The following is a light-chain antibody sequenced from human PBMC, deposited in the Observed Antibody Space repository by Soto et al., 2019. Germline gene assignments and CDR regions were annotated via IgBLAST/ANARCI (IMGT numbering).Light chain of an antibody. Sequence: DIQMTQSPSSLSASVGDRVTITCQASQDITNYLNWYQQKPGKAPKFLIYDASNLETGVPSRFSGSGSGTDVTFTICSLQPEDVATYYCQQFDNLPLTFGQGTRLEI. CDR2: DAS. CDR1: QDITNY. J-gene: IGKJ5*01. V-gene: IGKV1-33*01. CDR3: QQFDNLPLT.